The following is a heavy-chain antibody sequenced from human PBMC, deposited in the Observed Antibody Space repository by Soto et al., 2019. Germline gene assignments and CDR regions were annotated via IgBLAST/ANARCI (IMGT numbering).Heavy chain of an antibody. CDR2: IITFLGAA. Sequence: QVQLVQSGAEVRKPGSSVRVSCKASGGKFTTYAINWVRQAPGQGLEWLGGIITFLGAAMYAQKFQDRVTITADEFTTTAYMELSSLRSDDTAVYYCARGGKERFRGPGMDVWGQGTTVTVSS. CDR3: ARGGKERFRGPGMDV. D-gene: IGHD1-1*01. J-gene: IGHJ6*02. V-gene: IGHV1-69*01. CDR1: GGKFTTYA.